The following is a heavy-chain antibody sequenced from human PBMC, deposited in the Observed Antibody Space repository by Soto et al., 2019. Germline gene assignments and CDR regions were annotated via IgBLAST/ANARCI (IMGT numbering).Heavy chain of an antibody. J-gene: IGHJ6*03. CDR3: ARGVGAFGYYYYMDV. D-gene: IGHD1-26*01. CDR1: GGSISSYY. CDR2: IYYSGST. V-gene: IGHV4-59*08. Sequence: SETLSLTCTVSGGSISSYYWSWIRQPPGKGLEWIGYIYYSGSTNYNPSLKSRVTISVDTSKNQFSLKLSSVTAADTAVYYCARGVGAFGYYYYMDVWGKGTTVTVSS.